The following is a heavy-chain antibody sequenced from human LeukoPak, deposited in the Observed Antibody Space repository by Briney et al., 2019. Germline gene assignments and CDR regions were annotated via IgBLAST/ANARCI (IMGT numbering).Heavy chain of an antibody. CDR2: ISGTGGSA. Sequence: GGSLRLSCAASGFTFGSFAMSWVRQAPGKGLEWASTISGTGGSAYYADSVKGRFTISRDNSKNTLYLQMNSLRAEDTAVYYCASDSSGYYGWFDPWGQGTLVTVSS. V-gene: IGHV3-23*01. J-gene: IGHJ5*02. CDR1: GFTFGSFA. D-gene: IGHD3-22*01. CDR3: ASDSSGYYGWFDP.